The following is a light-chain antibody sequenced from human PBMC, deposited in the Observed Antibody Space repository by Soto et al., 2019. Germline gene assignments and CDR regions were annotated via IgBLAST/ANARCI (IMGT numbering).Light chain of an antibody. CDR2: DAS. CDR3: KQRSNWPTGK. Sequence: EIVLTQSPATLSLSPGERATLSCRASQSVIRYLAWYQQKPVQAPRLLIYDASNRATDIPARFSGIGSGTNFTLTLSLLEHDNFAVYYCKQRSNWPTGKFGQGTKVEIK. CDR1: QSVIRY. J-gene: IGKJ1*01. V-gene: IGKV3-11*01.